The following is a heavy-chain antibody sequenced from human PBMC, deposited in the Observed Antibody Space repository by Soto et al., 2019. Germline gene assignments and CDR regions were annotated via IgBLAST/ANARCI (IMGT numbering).Heavy chain of an antibody. D-gene: IGHD3-10*01. V-gene: IGHV1-18*01. Sequence: ASVKVSCKASGYTFTSYGISWVRQAPGQGLEWMGWISAYNGNTNYAQKLQGRVTMTTDTSTSTAYMELRSLRSDDTAVYYCARAKGLLWFGESAEYFQHWGQGTLVTVSS. CDR3: ARAKGLLWFGESAEYFQH. CDR2: ISAYNGNT. CDR1: GYTFTSYG. J-gene: IGHJ1*01.